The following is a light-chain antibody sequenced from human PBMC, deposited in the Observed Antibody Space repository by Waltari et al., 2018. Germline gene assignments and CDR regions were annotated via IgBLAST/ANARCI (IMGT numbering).Light chain of an antibody. CDR3: QQYNSAPLT. CDR2: SAS. J-gene: IGKJ4*01. V-gene: IGKV1-16*01. Sequence: DIQMAQSPSSLSASVGDTVTITCRASQGISNYVAWYQQRPGKVPKSLIYSASNLESGVPARFSGSGSGTEFTLTINSLQPKDFATYYCQQYNSAPLTFGGGTKVEIK. CDR1: QGISNY.